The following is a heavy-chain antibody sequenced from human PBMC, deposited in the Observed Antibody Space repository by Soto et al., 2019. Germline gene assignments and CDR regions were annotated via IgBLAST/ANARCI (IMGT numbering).Heavy chain of an antibody. D-gene: IGHD2-2*01. J-gene: IGHJ6*02. Sequence: QVQLVQSGAEVKKPGASVKVSCKASGYTFTSYGISWVRQAPGQGLEWMGWISAYNGNTNYAQKLPGRVTMSTDTSTSTASMELTSLRVDDMAVYYCARVDIVVVPPARDYYYGMDVWGQGTTVTVSS. V-gene: IGHV1-18*03. CDR1: GYTFTSYG. CDR3: ARVDIVVVPPARDYYYGMDV. CDR2: ISAYNGNT.